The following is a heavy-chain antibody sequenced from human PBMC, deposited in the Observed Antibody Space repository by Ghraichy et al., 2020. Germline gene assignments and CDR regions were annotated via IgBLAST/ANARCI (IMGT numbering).Heavy chain of an antibody. Sequence: GGSLRLSCAASGFTFSSYWMSWVRQAPGKGLEWVANIKEDGSKNYYVDSVKGRFTISRDNAKNSLYPQMNSLRAEDTAVYYCARIVSGYDLGDAFDIWGQGTMVTVSS. D-gene: IGHD5-12*01. CDR2: IKEDGSKN. CDR1: GFTFSSYW. V-gene: IGHV3-7*03. CDR3: ARIVSGYDLGDAFDI. J-gene: IGHJ3*02.